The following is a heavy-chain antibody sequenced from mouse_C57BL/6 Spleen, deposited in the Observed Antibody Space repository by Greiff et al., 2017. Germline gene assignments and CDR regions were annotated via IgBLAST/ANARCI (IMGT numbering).Heavy chain of an antibody. Sequence: EVQLQQSGAELVKPGASVKLSCTASGFNIKDYYMHWVKQRTEQGLEWIGRIDPEDGETKYAPTFQGKATITADTSSNTAYLQLSSLTSEDTAVYYCARRDAMDYWGQGTSVTVSS. CDR3: ARRDAMDY. V-gene: IGHV14-2*01. J-gene: IGHJ4*01. CDR2: IDPEDGET. CDR1: GFNIKDYY.